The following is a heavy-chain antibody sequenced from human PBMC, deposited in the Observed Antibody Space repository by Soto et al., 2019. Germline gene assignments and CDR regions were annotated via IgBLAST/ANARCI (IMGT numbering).Heavy chain of an antibody. CDR2: TYYRSKWYN. Sequence: SQTLSLTCAISGDSVSSNSAAWNWIRQSPSRGLEWLGRTYYRSKWYNDYAVSVKSLITINPETSKNQFSLQLNSVTPEDTAVYYCASSKELELRPWRDDAFDIWGQGTMVTVSS. CDR1: GDSVSSNSAA. V-gene: IGHV6-1*01. CDR3: ASSKELELRPWRDDAFDI. D-gene: IGHD1-7*01. J-gene: IGHJ3*02.